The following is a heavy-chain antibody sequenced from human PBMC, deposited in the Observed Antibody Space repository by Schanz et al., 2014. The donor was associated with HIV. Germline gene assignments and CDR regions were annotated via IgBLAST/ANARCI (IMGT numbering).Heavy chain of an antibody. CDR2: ISYDGSNK. CDR3: ANEEVPNDY. Sequence: QVKLVESGGGVVQPGRSLRLSCAASGFTFSRYGMHWVRQSPGKGLEWVAVISYDGSNKYYADSVKGRFTISRDNSKNTLYLQMNSLRVEDTAVYYCANEEVPNDYWGQGTLVTVSS. J-gene: IGHJ4*02. CDR1: GFTFSRYG. V-gene: IGHV3-33*05.